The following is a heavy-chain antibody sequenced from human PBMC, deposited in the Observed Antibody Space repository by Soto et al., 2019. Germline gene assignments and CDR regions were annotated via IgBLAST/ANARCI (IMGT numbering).Heavy chain of an antibody. CDR1: GGSISSSSYY. V-gene: IGHV4-39*01. CDR2: IYYSGST. D-gene: IGHD1-1*01. CDR3: ARQHGNPYYYYGMDV. Sequence: LSLTCTVSGGSISSSSYYWGWIRQPPGKGLEWIGSIYYSGSTYYNPSLKSRVTISVDTSKNQFSLKLSSVTAADTAVYYCARQHGNPYYYYGMDVWGQGTTVTVSS. J-gene: IGHJ6*02.